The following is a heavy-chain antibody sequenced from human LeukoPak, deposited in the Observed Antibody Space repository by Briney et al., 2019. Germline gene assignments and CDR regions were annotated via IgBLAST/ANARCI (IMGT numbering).Heavy chain of an antibody. J-gene: IGHJ4*02. CDR3: ARGLRDDFWSGYASFDY. CDR1: GGSISSGGYY. Sequence: SETLSLTCTVSGGSISSGGYYWSWIRQHPGKGLEWIGYIYYSGSTYYNPSLKSRVTISVDTSKNQFSLKLSSVTAADTAVYYCARGLRDDFWSGYASFDYWGQGTLVTVSS. V-gene: IGHV4-31*03. D-gene: IGHD3-3*01. CDR2: IYYSGST.